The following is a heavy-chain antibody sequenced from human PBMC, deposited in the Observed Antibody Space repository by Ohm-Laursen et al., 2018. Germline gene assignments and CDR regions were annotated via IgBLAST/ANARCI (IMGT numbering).Heavy chain of an antibody. CDR3: ARDHSTNWYSWFDP. V-gene: IGHV4-59*01. D-gene: IGHD6-13*01. CDR1: GGSISTYY. CDR2: VYYSGST. J-gene: IGHJ5*02. Sequence: GTLSLTCTVSGGSISTYYWSWIRQPPGKGLEWIGYVYYSGSTNYNPSLKSRVTISVDTSKNQFSLKLSSVTAADTAVYYCARDHSTNWYSWFDPWGQGTQVTVSS.